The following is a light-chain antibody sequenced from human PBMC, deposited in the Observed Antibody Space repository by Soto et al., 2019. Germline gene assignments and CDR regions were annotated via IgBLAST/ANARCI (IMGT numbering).Light chain of an antibody. J-gene: IGKJ1*01. CDR1: QSLSTN. CDR2: GAS. CDR3: QQYGSSPET. V-gene: IGKV3-20*01. Sequence: IVMAQSPATLSVAPCERGTLSCRASQSLSTNLAWYQQKPGQAPRLLIYGASSRATGIPDRFSGSGSGTDFTLTISRLEPEDFAVYYCQQYGSSPETFGQGTKVDI.